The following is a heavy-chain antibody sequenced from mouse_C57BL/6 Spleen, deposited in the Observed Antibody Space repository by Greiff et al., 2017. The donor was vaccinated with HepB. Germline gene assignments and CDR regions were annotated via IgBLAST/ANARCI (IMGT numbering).Heavy chain of an antibody. J-gene: IGHJ4*01. D-gene: IGHD1-1*02. CDR1: GYTFTSYW. V-gene: IGHV1-55*01. Sequence: VQLQQPGAELVKPGASVKMSCKASGYTFTSYWITWVKQRPGQGLEWIGDIYPGSGSTNYNEKFKSKATLTVDTSSSTAYMQLSSLTSEDSAVYYCARVWYNPEYYYAMDYWGQGTSVTVSS. CDR3: ARVWYNPEYYYAMDY. CDR2: IYPGSGST.